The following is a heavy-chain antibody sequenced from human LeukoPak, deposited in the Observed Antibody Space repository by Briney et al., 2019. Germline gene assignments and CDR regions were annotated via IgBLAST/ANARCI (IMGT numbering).Heavy chain of an antibody. CDR2: IYYSGST. CDR1: GGSISSGDYY. V-gene: IGHV4-30-4*08. D-gene: IGHD3-3*01. CDR3: ARTPTTSYYDLWSGYYWFDP. J-gene: IGHJ5*02. Sequence: SQTLSLTCTVSGGSISSGDYYWSWIRQPPGKGLEWIGYIYYSGSTYYNPSLKSRVTISVDTSKNQFSLKLSSVTAADTAVYYCARTPTTSYYDLWSGYYWFDPWGQGTLVTVSS.